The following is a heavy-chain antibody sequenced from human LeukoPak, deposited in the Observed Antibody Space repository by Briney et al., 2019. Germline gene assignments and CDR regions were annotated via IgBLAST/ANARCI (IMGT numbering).Heavy chain of an antibody. D-gene: IGHD4-17*01. V-gene: IGHV3-66*01. J-gene: IGHJ6*02. CDR3: ARDLNYGDYDYYYYGMDV. CDR2: IYSGGST. Sequence: GGSLRLSCAASGFTVSSNYMSWVRQAPGKELEWVSVIYSGGSTYYADSVKGRFTISRDNSKNTLYLQMNSLRAEDTAVYYCARDLNYGDYDYYYYGMDVWGQGTTVTVSS. CDR1: GFTVSSNY.